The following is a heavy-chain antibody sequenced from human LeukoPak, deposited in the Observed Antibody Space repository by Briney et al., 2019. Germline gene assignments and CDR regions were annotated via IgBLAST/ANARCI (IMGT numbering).Heavy chain of an antibody. J-gene: IGHJ4*02. V-gene: IGHV4-39*01. D-gene: IGHD4-17*01. Sequence: SETLSLTCTVSGGSISSSSYYWGWIRQPPGKGLEWIGSIYYSGSTYYNPSLKSRVTISVDTSKNQFSLKLSSVTAADTAVYYCARRDYVYYFDYWGQGTLVTVSS. CDR3: ARRDYVYYFDY. CDR2: IYYSGST. CDR1: GGSISSSSYY.